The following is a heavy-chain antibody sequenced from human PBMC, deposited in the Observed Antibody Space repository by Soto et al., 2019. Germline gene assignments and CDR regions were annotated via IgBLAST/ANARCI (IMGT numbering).Heavy chain of an antibody. J-gene: IGHJ2*01. V-gene: IGHV3-30-3*01. CDR3: ARDPLWGTAMVLWYFDL. Sequence: LRLSCAASGFTFSSYAMHWVRQAPGKGLGWAAVISYDGSNKYYADSVKGRFTISRDNSKNTLYLQMNSLRAEDTAVYYCARDPLWGTAMVLWYFDLWGRGTLVTVSS. CDR1: GFTFSSYA. CDR2: ISYDGSNK. D-gene: IGHD5-18*01.